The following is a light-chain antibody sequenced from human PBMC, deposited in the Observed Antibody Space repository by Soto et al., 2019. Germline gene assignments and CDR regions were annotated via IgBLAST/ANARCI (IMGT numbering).Light chain of an antibody. J-gene: IGKJ3*01. CDR3: QQRGNWPPT. Sequence: EIVLTQSPATLSLSPGERATLSCRASQSIGSFLAWYQQKPGQPPRLLIYDASNRATGIPGRFSGSGSGTGFALTISSLEPEDFAFYCCQQRGNWPPTFGPGTKVNIK. CDR1: QSIGSF. V-gene: IGKV3-11*01. CDR2: DAS.